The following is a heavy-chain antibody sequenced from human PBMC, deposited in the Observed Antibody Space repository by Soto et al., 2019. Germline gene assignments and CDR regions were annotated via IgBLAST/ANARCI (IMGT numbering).Heavy chain of an antibody. V-gene: IGHV4-30-4*08. Sequence: SETQRVTWGVEGGSCGGYGGRWIRQPPGKGLEWIGYIYYSGSTYYNPSLKSRVTISVDTSKNQFSLKLSSVTAADTAVYYCARSFPASMRAFHSWGQGTLVTSPQ. CDR1: GGSCGGYG. CDR2: IYYSGST. CDR3: ARSFPASMRAFHS. J-gene: IGHJ4*02. D-gene: IGHD2-2*01.